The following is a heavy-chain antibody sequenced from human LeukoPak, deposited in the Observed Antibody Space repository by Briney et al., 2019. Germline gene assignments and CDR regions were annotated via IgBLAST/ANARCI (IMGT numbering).Heavy chain of an antibody. Sequence: GGSLRLSCAASGFTFSSYAMHWVRQAPGKGLEWVAVISYDGSNKYYADSVKSRFTISRDNSKNTLYLQMNSLRAEDTAVYYCARDPSGDGLWFDPWGQGTLVTVSS. CDR1: GFTFSSYA. D-gene: IGHD4-17*01. CDR3: ARDPSGDGLWFDP. CDR2: ISYDGSNK. V-gene: IGHV3-30-3*01. J-gene: IGHJ5*02.